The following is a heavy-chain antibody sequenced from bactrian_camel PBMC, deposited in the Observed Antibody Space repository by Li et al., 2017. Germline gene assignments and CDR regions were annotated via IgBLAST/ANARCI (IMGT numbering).Heavy chain of an antibody. CDR3: AADLCVGVGPVAAGLSGLPAEYVY. D-gene: IGHD6*01. Sequence: HVQLVESGGGSVQAGGSLRLSCVASDYTYSTYCMGWFRQAPGKEREGIAQISIDRSTKYADSVKGRFVISKDNAKNTLYLQMNSLKPEDTGMYYCAADLCVGVGPVAAGLSGLPAEYVYWGRGTQVTVS. V-gene: IGHV3S53*01. CDR1: DYTYSTYC. J-gene: IGHJ4*01. CDR2: ISIDRST.